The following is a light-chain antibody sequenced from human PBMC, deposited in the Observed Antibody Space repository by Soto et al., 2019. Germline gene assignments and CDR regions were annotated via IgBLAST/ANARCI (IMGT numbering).Light chain of an antibody. Sequence: QSVLAQPRSVSGSPGQSVTISCTGSNSDVGAYKFVSWLQHNPGEAPKVMIYDVTQRPSGVPDRFSGTKSGNTASLTISGLQAEDGADYYCCSYAGSYTWVFGSGTKVTVL. J-gene: IGLJ1*01. CDR3: CSYAGSYTWV. CDR2: DVT. V-gene: IGLV2-11*01. CDR1: NSDVGAYKF.